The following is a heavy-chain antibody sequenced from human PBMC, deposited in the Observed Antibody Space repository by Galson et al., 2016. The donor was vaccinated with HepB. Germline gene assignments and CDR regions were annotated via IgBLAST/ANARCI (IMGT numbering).Heavy chain of an antibody. CDR3: ANRPPQTIFGAGGNYFDY. Sequence: SLRLSCAASGFTFSSYAMGWVRQAPGKGLEWVSGISGNGGSTYYADPVKGRFTIPRDNSKNTLYVQMNSLRAEDTAVYYCANRPPQTIFGAGGNYFDYWGQGTLVTVSS. J-gene: IGHJ4*02. CDR1: GFTFSSYA. CDR2: ISGNGGST. V-gene: IGHV3-23*01. D-gene: IGHD3-3*01.